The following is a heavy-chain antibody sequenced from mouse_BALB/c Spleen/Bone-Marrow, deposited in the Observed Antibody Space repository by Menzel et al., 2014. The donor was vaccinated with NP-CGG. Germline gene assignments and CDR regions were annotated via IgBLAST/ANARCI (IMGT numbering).Heavy chain of an antibody. D-gene: IGHD4-1*01. CDR3: KRGGNWDYFDD. J-gene: IGHJ1*01. Sequence: EVQLVESGGGLVQPGGSRRLSCAASGFTFSSFGMHWVRQAPEKGLEWVAYISSGSSTIFYVDTVKGRFTISRDNPKNTLSLQMTSRRSEDTAMYYCKRGGNWDYFDDWGPGTTVTVSS. CDR2: ISSGSSTI. CDR1: GFTFSSFG. V-gene: IGHV5-17*02.